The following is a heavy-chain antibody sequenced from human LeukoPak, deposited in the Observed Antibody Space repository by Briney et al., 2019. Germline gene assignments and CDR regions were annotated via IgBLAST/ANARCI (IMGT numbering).Heavy chain of an antibody. Sequence: PSETLSLTCTVSGGSISSGGYYWSWIRQHPGKGLEWIGYIYYSGSTYYNPSLKSRVTISVDTSKNQFSLKLSSVTAADTAVYYCARDHYYGSGSYYVGYGMDVWGQGTTVTVSS. CDR1: GGSISSGGYY. D-gene: IGHD3-10*01. CDR2: IYYSGST. CDR3: ARDHYYGSGSYYVGYGMDV. V-gene: IGHV4-31*03. J-gene: IGHJ6*02.